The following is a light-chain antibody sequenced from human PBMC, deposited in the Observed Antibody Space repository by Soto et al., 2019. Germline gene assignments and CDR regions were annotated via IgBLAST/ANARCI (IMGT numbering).Light chain of an antibody. CDR2: DSN. Sequence: QSVLTQPPSVSGAPGQRVIISCTGSSSNIGAGRDVHWYRQFPGEAPKFLISDSNHRPSGVPDRFSVSKSGASASLAITGLRAEDEGDYFCQSYGTSLNGLYVFGTGTKVTVL. J-gene: IGLJ1*01. V-gene: IGLV1-40*01. CDR1: SSNIGAGRD. CDR3: QSYGTSLNGLYV.